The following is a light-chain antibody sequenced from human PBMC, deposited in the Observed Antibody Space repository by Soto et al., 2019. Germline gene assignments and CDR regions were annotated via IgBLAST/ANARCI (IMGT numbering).Light chain of an antibody. V-gene: IGLV2-8*01. Sequence: QSALTQPPSASGSPGQSVTISCTGTSSDVGDNDYVSWYQQHPGKAPKLMIYEVNKRPSGVPDRFSGSKSGNTASLTVSGLQAEDEADYYCQSYDIRLSAWVFGGGTMLTVL. CDR3: QSYDIRLSAWV. CDR1: SSDVGDNDY. CDR2: EVN. J-gene: IGLJ3*02.